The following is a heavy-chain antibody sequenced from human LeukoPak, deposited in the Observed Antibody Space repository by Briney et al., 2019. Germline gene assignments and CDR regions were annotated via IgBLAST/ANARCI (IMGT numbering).Heavy chain of an antibody. V-gene: IGHV3-7*01. J-gene: IGHJ4*02. CDR1: GFTFNSYW. D-gene: IGHD3-22*01. CDR2: IEEDGSEK. CDR3: VVMSNYYDSSAYYPFHY. Sequence: GGSLRVFCAASGFTFNSYWMSWVRQAPGKGPEGVANIEEDGSEKYFVGSVKGRFTISRDNAKSSLYLQMNSLRAENTAVYYCVVMSNYYDSSAYYPFHYWGQGTLVTVSS.